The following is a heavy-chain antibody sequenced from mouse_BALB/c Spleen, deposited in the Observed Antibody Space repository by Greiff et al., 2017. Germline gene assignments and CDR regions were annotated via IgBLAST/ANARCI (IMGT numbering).Heavy chain of an antibody. V-gene: IGHV3-2*02. CDR2: ISYSGST. Sequence: VQLKESGPGLVKPSQSLSLTCTVTGYSITSDYAWNWIRQFPGNKLEWMGYISYSGSTSYNPSLKSRISITRDTSKNQFFLQLNSVTTEDTATYYCASGAYEFAYWGQGTLVTVSA. D-gene: IGHD6-5*01. CDR1: GYSITSDYA. CDR3: ASGAYEFAY. J-gene: IGHJ3*01.